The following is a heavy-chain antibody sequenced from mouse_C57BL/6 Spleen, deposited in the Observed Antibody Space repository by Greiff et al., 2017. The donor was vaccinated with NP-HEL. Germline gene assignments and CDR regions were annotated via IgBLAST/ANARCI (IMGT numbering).Heavy chain of an antibody. V-gene: IGHV1-76*01. J-gene: IGHJ4*01. CDR3: ARSSYGSSIYYAMDY. D-gene: IGHD1-1*01. CDR1: GYTFTDYY. Sequence: VQLQQSGAELVRPGASVKLSCKASGYTFTDYYINWVKQRPGQGLEWIARIYPGSGNTYYNEKFKGQATLTADKSSSTAYMQLSSLTSEDSAVYFCARSSYGSSIYYAMDYWGQGTSVTVSS. CDR2: IYPGSGNT.